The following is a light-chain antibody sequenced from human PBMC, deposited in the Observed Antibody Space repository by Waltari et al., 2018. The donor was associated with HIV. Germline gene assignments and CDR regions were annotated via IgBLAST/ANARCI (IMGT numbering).Light chain of an antibody. CDR2: DAS. V-gene: IGKV3-15*01. CDR1: QNISTS. CDR3: QEYEKWPLT. J-gene: IGKJ3*01. Sequence: TQSPTSLSMSPGANVHLSCRASQNISTSLAWYQQKPGQSPRLLIYDASARATGVPARFSGSGSGTEFTLHISALQSEDLAVYFCQEYEKWPLTFGPGSKVNIK.